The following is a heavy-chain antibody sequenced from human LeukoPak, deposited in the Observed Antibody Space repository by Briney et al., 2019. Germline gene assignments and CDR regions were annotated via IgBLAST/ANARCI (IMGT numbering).Heavy chain of an antibody. Sequence: SETLSLTCIISGDSSTSDSYYGGWVRQPPGKGLEWIGNIYYSGSTYYNPSLKSRVTMSVDTSKNQFFLKLSSVTAADTAVYYCARGRPFGGGFHLDYWGQGTLVTVSS. J-gene: IGHJ4*02. D-gene: IGHD1-26*01. CDR3: ARGRPFGGGFHLDY. CDR2: IYYSGST. CDR1: GDSSTSDSYY. V-gene: IGHV4-39*02.